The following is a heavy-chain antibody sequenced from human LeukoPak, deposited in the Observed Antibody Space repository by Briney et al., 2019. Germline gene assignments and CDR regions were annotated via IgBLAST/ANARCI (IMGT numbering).Heavy chain of an antibody. V-gene: IGHV3-66*02. Sequence: GGSLRLSCAASGFTVSGNYMSWVRQAPGKGLEWVSVIYSGGSIYYADSVKGRFTISRDNSKNTLYLQMNSLRAEDTAVYYCASHAAEQWLVDAFDIRGQGTMVSVSS. J-gene: IGHJ3*02. CDR3: ASHAAEQWLVDAFDI. CDR1: GFTVSGNY. D-gene: IGHD6-19*01. CDR2: IYSGGSI.